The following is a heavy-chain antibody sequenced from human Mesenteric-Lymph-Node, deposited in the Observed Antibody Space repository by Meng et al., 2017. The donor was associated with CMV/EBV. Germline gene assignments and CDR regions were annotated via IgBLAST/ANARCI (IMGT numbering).Heavy chain of an antibody. Sequence: GESLKISCAASGFTFSNFAMNWVRQAPGKGLEWVSIIYAGLSSTYYADSVKGRFTISRDDSKNTLYLQMNSLRAEDTAVYYCARFLTGITIFGVVIKTEYNWFDPWGQGTLVTVSS. CDR3: ARFLTGITIFGVVIKTEYNWFDP. CDR1: GFTFSNFA. J-gene: IGHJ5*02. V-gene: IGHV3-23*03. D-gene: IGHD3-3*01. CDR2: IYAGLSST.